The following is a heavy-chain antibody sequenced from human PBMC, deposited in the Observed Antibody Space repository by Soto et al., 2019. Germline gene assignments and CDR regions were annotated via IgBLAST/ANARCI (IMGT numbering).Heavy chain of an antibody. Sequence: PGGSLRLSCAASGFTFSSYGMHWVRQAPGKGLEWVAVISYDGSNKYYADSVKGRFTISRDNSKNTLYLQMNSLRAEDTAVYYCARVKYYDSSGYSVWGQGTLVTVSS. V-gene: IGHV3-30*03. CDR3: ARVKYYDSSGYSV. CDR2: ISYDGSNK. J-gene: IGHJ4*02. D-gene: IGHD3-22*01. CDR1: GFTFSSYG.